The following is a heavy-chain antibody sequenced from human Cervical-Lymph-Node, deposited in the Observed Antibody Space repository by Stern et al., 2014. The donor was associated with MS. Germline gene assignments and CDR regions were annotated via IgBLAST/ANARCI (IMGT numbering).Heavy chain of an antibody. CDR1: GFTFSSHA. CDR3: ARARTSNGWYDH. Sequence: VQLVQSGGGLVQPGGSLRLSCGASGFTFSSHALSWVRQAPGKGLEWVSEISTRGDRTDYAVSVKGRFTISRDNSKKTLYLQMNSLRDEDTAVYYCARARTSNGWYDHWGQGTLVTVSS. D-gene: IGHD1-14*01. J-gene: IGHJ5*02. CDR2: ISTRGDRT. V-gene: IGHV3-23*04.